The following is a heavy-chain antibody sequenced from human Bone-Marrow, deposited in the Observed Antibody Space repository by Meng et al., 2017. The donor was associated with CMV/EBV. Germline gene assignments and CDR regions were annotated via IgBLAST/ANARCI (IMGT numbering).Heavy chain of an antibody. Sequence: GGSLRLYCAASGFTVSGNYMSWVRQAPGKGLEWVSVIYSGGSTYYADSVKGRFTISRDNSKNTLYLQMNSLRAEDTAVYYCARDLRAAAFDYWGQGTLVTVSS. J-gene: IGHJ4*02. CDR3: ARDLRAAAFDY. V-gene: IGHV3-66*02. D-gene: IGHD6-13*01. CDR2: IYSGGST. CDR1: GFTVSGNY.